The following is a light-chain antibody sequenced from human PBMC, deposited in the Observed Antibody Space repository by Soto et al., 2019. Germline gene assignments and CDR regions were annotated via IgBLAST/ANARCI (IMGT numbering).Light chain of an antibody. CDR1: SSDVGSHDL. V-gene: IGLV2-14*02. Sequence: QSALTQPASVSGSPGQSIATSCTGTSSDVGSHDLVSWYQQQSGKVPKLIIYDVSSRPSGVSNRFSGSKSGNTASLTISGLQAEDEADYYCSSFTSTTTYVFGTGTKLTVL. CDR3: SSFTSTTTYV. J-gene: IGLJ1*01. CDR2: DVS.